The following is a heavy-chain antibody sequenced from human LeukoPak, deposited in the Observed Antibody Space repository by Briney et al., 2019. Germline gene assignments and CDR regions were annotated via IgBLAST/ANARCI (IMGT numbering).Heavy chain of an antibody. J-gene: IGHJ4*02. CDR3: ARHGPGSSGWDYPDDY. CDR1: GGSFSGYY. Sequence: SETLSLTCAVYGGSFSGYYWSCVRQPPRKGLECGGDINHSVSTNYNPSLKSRVTISVDTSKNQSSLKLSSVTAADTAVYYCARHGPGSSGWDYPDDYWGQGTLVTVSS. CDR2: INHSVST. D-gene: IGHD6-19*01. V-gene: IGHV4-34*01.